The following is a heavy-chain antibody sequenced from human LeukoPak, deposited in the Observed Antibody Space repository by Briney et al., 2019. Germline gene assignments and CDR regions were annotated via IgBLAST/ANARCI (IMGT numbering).Heavy chain of an antibody. CDR1: GFTFMHYT. J-gene: IGHJ4*02. Sequence: GGSLRLSCTASGFTFMHYTMSWVRQAPGKGLEWVSLIYSGGTTYYADSVKGRFTISRDNSKNTLYLQMNSLRAEDTAVYYCARSSERKYYFDYWGQGTLVTVSS. D-gene: IGHD3-22*01. V-gene: IGHV3-53*01. CDR3: ARSSERKYYFDY. CDR2: IYSGGTT.